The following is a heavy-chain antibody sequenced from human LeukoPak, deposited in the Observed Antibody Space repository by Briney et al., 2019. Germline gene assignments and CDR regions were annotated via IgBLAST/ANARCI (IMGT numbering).Heavy chain of an antibody. J-gene: IGHJ4*02. CDR2: IIPIFGTA. Sequence: SVKVSCKASGGTFSSYAISWVRQAPGQGLEWMGRIIPIFGTANYAQKFQGRVTITTDESTSTAYMELSILRSEDTAVYYCARDNLGDCTNGVCDPTDYWGQGTLVTVSS. CDR3: ARDNLGDCTNGVCDPTDY. V-gene: IGHV1-69*05. D-gene: IGHD2-8*01. CDR1: GGTFSSYA.